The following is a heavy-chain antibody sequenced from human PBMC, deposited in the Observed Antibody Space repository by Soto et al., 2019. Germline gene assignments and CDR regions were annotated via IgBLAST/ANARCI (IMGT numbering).Heavy chain of an antibody. J-gene: IGHJ4*02. V-gene: IGHV3-49*03. CDR1: GFTFGDYA. CDR2: IRSKAYGGTT. Sequence: PGGSLRLSCTASGFTFGDYAMSWFRQAPGKGLEWVGFIRSKAYGGTTEYAASVKGRFTISRDDSKSIAYLQMNSLKTEDTAVYYCTSFLNFVLWRRYYNDFWGPAPLVTGSS. D-gene: IGHD3-3*01. CDR3: TSFLNFVLWRRYYNDF.